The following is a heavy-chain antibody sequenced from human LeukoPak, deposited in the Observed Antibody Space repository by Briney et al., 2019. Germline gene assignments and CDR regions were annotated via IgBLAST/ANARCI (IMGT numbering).Heavy chain of an antibody. CDR3: ATTLAIVEMATITGFDY. J-gene: IGHJ4*02. V-gene: IGHV4-4*02. CDR2: IYHSGST. D-gene: IGHD5-24*01. CDR1: GFTFSSYAM. Sequence: GSLRLSCAASGFTFSSYAMSWVRQPPGKGLEWIGEIYHSGSTNYNPSLKSRVTISVDKSKSQFSLKLSSVTAADTAVYYCATTLAIVEMATITGFDYWGQGTLVTVSS.